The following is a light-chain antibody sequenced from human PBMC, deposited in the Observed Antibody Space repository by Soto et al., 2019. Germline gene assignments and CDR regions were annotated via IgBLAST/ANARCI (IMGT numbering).Light chain of an antibody. V-gene: IGKV3D-15*01. J-gene: IGKJ1*01. CDR3: QQYNNWPPWT. CDR2: GAS. Sequence: EIVLTQSPGTLSLSPGERASLSCSASQSISSSYLAWYQQKPGQAPRLLIYGASTRATGIPDRFSGSGSGTEFTLTISSLQSEDFAVYYCQQYNNWPPWTFGQGTKVDI. CDR1: QSISSSY.